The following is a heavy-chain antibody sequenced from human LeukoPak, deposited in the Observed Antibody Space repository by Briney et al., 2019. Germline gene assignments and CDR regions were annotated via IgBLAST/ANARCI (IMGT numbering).Heavy chain of an antibody. CDR1: GFNFSSYA. CDR3: AIRLVTATSPWSFFDS. D-gene: IGHD2-21*02. CDR2: ISYDGSNK. V-gene: IGHV3-30-3*01. Sequence: GGSLRLSCAASGFNFSSYAMHWVRQAPGKGLEWVSVISYDGSNKYYADSVKGRFTISRDNSKNTLYLQMNSLRAEDTPVYYCAIRLVTATSPWSFFDSWCQGTPLTVSS. J-gene: IGHJ4*02.